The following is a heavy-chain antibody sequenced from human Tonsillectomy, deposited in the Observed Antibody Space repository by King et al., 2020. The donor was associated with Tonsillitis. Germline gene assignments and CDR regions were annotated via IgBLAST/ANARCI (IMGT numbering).Heavy chain of an antibody. CDR2: IFSKDEK. V-gene: IGHV2-26*01. CDR1: GFSLSNARMS. CDR3: ARILSGDEYFDL. Sequence: TLKESGPGRVKPTETITLTGTVSGFSLSNARMSVSWIRQPPGNALEWLAHIFSKDEKTYSTSLKSRLTNSKDTSKSKVVLTMTNMDPVDTATYYCARILSGDEYFDLWGRGTLVTVSS. J-gene: IGHJ2*01. D-gene: IGHD7-27*01.